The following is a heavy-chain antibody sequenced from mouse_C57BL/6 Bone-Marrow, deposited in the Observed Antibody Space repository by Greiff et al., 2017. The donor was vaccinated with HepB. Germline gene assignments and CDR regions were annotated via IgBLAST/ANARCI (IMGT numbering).Heavy chain of an antibody. CDR1: GFSFTSYG. CDR3: AKRGSSGYVPVAY. CDR2: IWGGGST. D-gene: IGHD3-2*02. Sequence: VQLQESGPGLVAPSQSLSITCTVSGFSFTSYGVDWVRQPPGKGLEWLGVIWGGGSTNYNSALMSRLSISKDNSKSQVFLKMNSLHTDDTAMYYCAKRGSSGYVPVAYWGQGTLVTVSA. V-gene: IGHV2-9*01. J-gene: IGHJ3*01.